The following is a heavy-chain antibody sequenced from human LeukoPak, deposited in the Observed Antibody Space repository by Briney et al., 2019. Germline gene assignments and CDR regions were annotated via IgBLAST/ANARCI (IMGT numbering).Heavy chain of an antibody. J-gene: IGHJ3*02. CDR2: ISYFGST. CDR3: ARPQYCAADCYHAFDI. CDR1: GGSINSYY. Sequence: SETLSLTCAVSGGSINSYYWSWIRQPPGKGLEWIGYISYFGSTTYNPSLKSRVTISLDTSKNQFSLKLSSVTAADTAVYYGARPQYCAADCYHAFDIWGQGTLVTVSS. V-gene: IGHV4-59*08. D-gene: IGHD2-21*02.